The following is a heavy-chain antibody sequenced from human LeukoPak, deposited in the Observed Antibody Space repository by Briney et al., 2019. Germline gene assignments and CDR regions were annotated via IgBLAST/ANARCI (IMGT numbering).Heavy chain of an antibody. CDR2: IIPILGIA. CDR1: GGTFSSYA. Sequence: GASVKVSCKASGGTFSSYAISWVRQAPGQGLEWMGRIIPILGIANYAQKFQGRVTITADKSTSTAYVELSSLRSEDMAVYYCARGFMSVKNYYGSGSYYKVSDYWGQGTLVTVSS. J-gene: IGHJ4*02. CDR3: ARGFMSVKNYYGSGSYYKVSDY. V-gene: IGHV1-69*04. D-gene: IGHD3-10*01.